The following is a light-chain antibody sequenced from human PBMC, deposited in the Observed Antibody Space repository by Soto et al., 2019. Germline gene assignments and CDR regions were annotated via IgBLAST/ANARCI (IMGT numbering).Light chain of an antibody. J-gene: IGKJ1*01. V-gene: IGKV3-20*01. CDR1: QSVSSSY. CDR3: QKYGSSPWT. CDR2: GAS. Sequence: EIVLTQSPGTLSLSPGERATLSCRASQSVSSSYLAWYQQKPGQAPRLLIYGASSRATGIPDRFSGSGSGTDFTLTISRMEPEAFAVYYCQKYGSSPWTFGQGTKVEIK.